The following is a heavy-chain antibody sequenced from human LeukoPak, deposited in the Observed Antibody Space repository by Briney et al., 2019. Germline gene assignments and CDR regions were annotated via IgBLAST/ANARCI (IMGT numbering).Heavy chain of an antibody. CDR2: IIPILGIA. J-gene: IGHJ4*02. CDR1: GGTFSSYA. CDR3: ARDLSIAAPGTDFDY. V-gene: IGHV1-69*04. D-gene: IGHD6-13*01. Sequence: GASVKVSCKASGGTFSSYAISWVRQAPGQGLEWMGRIIPILGIANYAQKFQGRVTITADKSTSTAYMELSRLTSDDTAVYYCARDLSIAAPGTDFDYWGQGTLVTVSS.